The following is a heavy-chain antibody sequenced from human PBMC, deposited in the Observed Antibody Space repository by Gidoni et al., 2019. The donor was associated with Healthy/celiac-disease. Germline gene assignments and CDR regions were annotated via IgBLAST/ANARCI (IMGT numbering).Heavy chain of an antibody. Sequence: QLQLQESGPGLVKPSETLSLTCTVSVGSISSSSYYWGWIRQPPGKGLEWIGSIYYSGSTYYNPSLKSRVTISVDTSKNQFSLKLSSVTAADTAVYYCARAPRAVAGTFYFDYWGQGTLVTVSS. D-gene: IGHD6-19*01. CDR3: ARAPRAVAGTFYFDY. CDR2: IYYSGST. J-gene: IGHJ4*02. CDR1: VGSISSSSYY. V-gene: IGHV4-39*07.